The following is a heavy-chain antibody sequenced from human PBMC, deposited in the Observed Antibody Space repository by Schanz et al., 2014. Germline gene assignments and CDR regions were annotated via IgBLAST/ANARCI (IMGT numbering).Heavy chain of an antibody. CDR2: IDPNSGGT. CDR3: ARFNSGSHSPPYYYYGMDV. V-gene: IGHV1-2*02. D-gene: IGHD1-26*01. CDR1: GNTLSAYY. Sequence: QVQLVQSGADVKKPGASVKVSCKASGNTLSAYYIHWIRQAPGQGLEWMGWIDPNSGGTNYAQKFQGRVTMTSDTSITTVYMELRSLTSDDTAVYYCARFNSGSHSPPYYYYGMDVWGQGTTVTVSS. J-gene: IGHJ6*02.